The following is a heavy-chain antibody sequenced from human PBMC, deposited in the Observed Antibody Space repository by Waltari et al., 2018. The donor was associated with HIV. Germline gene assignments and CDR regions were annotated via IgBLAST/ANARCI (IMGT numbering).Heavy chain of an antibody. J-gene: IGHJ4*02. Sequence: QVQLQQWGAGLLKPSETLSLTCAVYGGSFSGYYWSWIRQPPGKGLEWIGEINHSGSTNYNPCLQSRVTISVDTSKNEFSLKRSSVTAADTAVYYCARGFYEDSSGYYSWGQGTLVTVSS. D-gene: IGHD3-22*01. CDR3: ARGFYEDSSGYYS. V-gene: IGHV4-34*01. CDR1: GGSFSGYY. CDR2: INHSGST.